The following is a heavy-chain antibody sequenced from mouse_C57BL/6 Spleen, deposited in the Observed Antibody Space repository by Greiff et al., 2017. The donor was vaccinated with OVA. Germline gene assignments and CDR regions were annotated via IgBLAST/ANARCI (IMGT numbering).Heavy chain of an antibody. CDR2: IDPSDSYT. V-gene: IGHV1-50*01. CDR1: GYTFTSYW. Sequence: QQSCKASGYTFTSYWMQWVKQRPGQGLEWIGEIDPSDSYTNYNQKFKGKATLTVDTSSSTAYMQLSSLTSEDSAVYYCARSYDYTLAYWGQGTLVTVSA. D-gene: IGHD2-4*01. CDR3: ARSYDYTLAY. J-gene: IGHJ3*01.